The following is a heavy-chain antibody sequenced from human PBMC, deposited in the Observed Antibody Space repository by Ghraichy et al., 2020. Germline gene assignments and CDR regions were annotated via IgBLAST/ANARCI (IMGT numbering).Heavy chain of an antibody. D-gene: IGHD6-13*01. V-gene: IGHV4-34*01. J-gene: IGHJ4*02. CDR3: ARGAARVAAAVPIIFDY. CDR2: INHSGST. CDR1: GGSFSGYY. Sequence: ETLSLTCAVYGGSFSGYYWSWIRQPPGKGLEWIGEINHSGSTNYNPSLKSRVTISVDTSKNQFSLKLSSVTAADTAVYYCARGAARVAAAVPIIFDYWGQGTLVTVSS.